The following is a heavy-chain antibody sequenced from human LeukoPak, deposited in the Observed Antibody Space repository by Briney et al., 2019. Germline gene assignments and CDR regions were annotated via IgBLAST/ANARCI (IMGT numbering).Heavy chain of an antibody. CDR2: INHSGST. V-gene: IGHV4-34*01. D-gene: IGHD2-2*01. J-gene: IGHJ6*02. Sequence: SETLSHTCAVYGGSFSGYYWSWIRQPPGKGLEWIGEINHSGSTNYNPSLKSRVTISVDTSKNQFSLKLSSVTAADTAVYYCARIGYCSSTSCHSQGMDVWGQGTTVTVSS. CDR1: GGSFSGYY. CDR3: ARIGYCSSTSCHSQGMDV.